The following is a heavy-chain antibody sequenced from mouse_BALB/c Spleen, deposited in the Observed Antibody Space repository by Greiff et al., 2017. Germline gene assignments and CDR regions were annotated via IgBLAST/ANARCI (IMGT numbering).Heavy chain of an antibody. Sequence: EVKVVESGGGLVQPGGSLKLSCAASGFTFSSYTMSWVRQTPEKRLEWVAYISNGGGSTYYPDTVKGRFTISRDNAKNTLYLQMSSLKSEDTAMYYCARLDYDEEVFDYWGQGTTLTVSS. J-gene: IGHJ2*01. CDR2: ISNGGGST. V-gene: IGHV5-12-2*01. CDR3: ARLDYDEEVFDY. CDR1: GFTFSSYT. D-gene: IGHD2-4*01.